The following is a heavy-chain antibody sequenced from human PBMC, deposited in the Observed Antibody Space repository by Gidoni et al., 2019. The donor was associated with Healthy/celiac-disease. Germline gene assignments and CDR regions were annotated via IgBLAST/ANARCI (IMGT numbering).Heavy chain of an antibody. J-gene: IGHJ4*02. CDR3: AGRYGSGSYHPLFDY. CDR2: IIPILGIA. Sequence: QVQLVQSGAEVKKPGSSVKVSCKASGGTFSSYTISWVRQAPGRGLEWMGRIIPILGIANYAQKFQGRVTITADKSPSTAYMELSSLRSEDTAVYYCAGRYGSGSYHPLFDYWGQGTLVTVSS. V-gene: IGHV1-69*02. CDR1: GGTFSSYT. D-gene: IGHD3-10*01.